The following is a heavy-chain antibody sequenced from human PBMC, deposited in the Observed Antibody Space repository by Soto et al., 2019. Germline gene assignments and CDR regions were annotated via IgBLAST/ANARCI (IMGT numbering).Heavy chain of an antibody. CDR2: VYYTGST. V-gene: IGHV4-59*01. Sequence: QVQLQESXPGLMKPSETLSLTCTVSGGSISNYYWSWIRQPPGKGLEWIGCVYYTGSTNYNPSLKSRVTISVDTSKNQFSLKLSSVTAADTAVYYCTREQTSTVVTQWGQGTLVTVSS. J-gene: IGHJ4*02. CDR1: GGSISNYY. D-gene: IGHD4-17*01. CDR3: TREQTSTVVTQ.